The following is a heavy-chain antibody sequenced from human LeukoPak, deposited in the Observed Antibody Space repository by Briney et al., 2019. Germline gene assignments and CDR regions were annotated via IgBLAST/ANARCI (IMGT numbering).Heavy chain of an antibody. CDR1: GYSISSGYY. D-gene: IGHD6-6*01. CDR2: IYHSGST. J-gene: IGHJ4*02. Sequence: PSETLSLTCAVSGYSISSGYYWGWIRQPPGKGLEGIGSIYHSGSTYYNPSLQSRVTISVDTSKNQFSLKLSSVTAAETAVVYYGRKGIAARIYFDYWGQGTLVTVSS. V-gene: IGHV4-38-2*01. CDR3: GRKGIAARIYFDY.